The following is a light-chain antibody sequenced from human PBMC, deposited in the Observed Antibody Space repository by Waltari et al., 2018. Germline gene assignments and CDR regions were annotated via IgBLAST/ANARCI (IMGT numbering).Light chain of an antibody. CDR3: QHYLGYSWT. CDR1: QRVDTW. V-gene: IGKV1-5*03. CDR2: RVS. Sequence: DIQMTHSPSTVSASVGDRVTIACRDSQRVDTWLAWYHQKPGKAPSRLGYRVSGLESGVPSRFSGSGSGTEFILTINSLQPDEFATYYCQHYLGYSWTFGQGTKVDIK. J-gene: IGKJ1*01.